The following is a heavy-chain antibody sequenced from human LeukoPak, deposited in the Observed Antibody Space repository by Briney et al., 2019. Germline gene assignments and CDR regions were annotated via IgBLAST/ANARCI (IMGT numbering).Heavy chain of an antibody. D-gene: IGHD3-22*01. CDR1: GYTFTGYY. Sequence: ASVKVSCKASGYTFTGYYMHWVRQAPGQGLEWMGWISAYNGNTNYAQKLQGRVTMTTDTSTSTAYMELRSLRSDDTAVYYCARVPAVRYYYDSSGYYRPTYYYYYMDVWGKGTTVTVSS. CDR3: ARVPAVRYYYDSSGYYRPTYYYYYMDV. V-gene: IGHV1-18*04. J-gene: IGHJ6*03. CDR2: ISAYNGNT.